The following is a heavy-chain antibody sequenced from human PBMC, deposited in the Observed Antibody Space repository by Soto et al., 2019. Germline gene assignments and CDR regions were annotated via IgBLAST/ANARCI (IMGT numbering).Heavy chain of an antibody. D-gene: IGHD2-2*01. CDR3: ARDIVVVPAAPHFYGMEV. J-gene: IGHJ6*02. CDR2: VSAYNGNT. Sequence: ASVKVSCKASGYTFTSYGISWVRQAPGQGLEWMGWVSAYNGNTNYAQKLQGRVTMTTDTSTSTAYMELRSLRSDDTAVYYCARDIVVVPAAPHFYGMEVWGQGTTVTVSS. CDR1: GYTFTSYG. V-gene: IGHV1-18*04.